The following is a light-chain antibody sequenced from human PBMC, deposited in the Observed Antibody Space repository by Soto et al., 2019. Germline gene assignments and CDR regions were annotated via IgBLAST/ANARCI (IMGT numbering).Light chain of an antibody. J-gene: IGKJ1*01. CDR2: GAT. CDR3: QQYNTYSGT. Sequence: EIVMTQSPATLSVSPGERATLSCRASQSVSSHLAWYQQKPGQAPRLVIYGATTRATGIPARISGSGSGTEFTLTISSLQSDDFATYYCQQYNTYSGTFGQGTKVDIK. CDR1: QSVSSH. V-gene: IGKV3-15*01.